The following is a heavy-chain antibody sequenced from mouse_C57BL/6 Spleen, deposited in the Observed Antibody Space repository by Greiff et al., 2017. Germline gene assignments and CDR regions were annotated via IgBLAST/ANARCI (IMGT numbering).Heavy chain of an antibody. J-gene: IGHJ3*01. CDR2: IDPNSGGT. Sequence: QVQLQQPGAELVKPGASVKLSCKASGYTFTSYWMHWVKQRPGRGLEWIGRIDPNSGGTKYNEKFKSKATLTVDKSSSTAYMQLSSLTSEDSAVYYCAMPYYSNYVAWFAYWGQGTLVTVSA. D-gene: IGHD2-5*01. V-gene: IGHV1-62-3*01. CDR1: GYTFTSYW. CDR3: AMPYYSNYVAWFAY.